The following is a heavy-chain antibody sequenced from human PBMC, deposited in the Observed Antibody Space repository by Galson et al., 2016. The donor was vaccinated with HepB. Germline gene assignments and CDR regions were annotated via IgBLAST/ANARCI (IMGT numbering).Heavy chain of an antibody. CDR1: GYRFTSYW. J-gene: IGHJ4*02. Sequence: QSGAEVKKPGESLRISCKGSGYRFTSYWITWVRQMPGKGLEWMGKIDPSDSEIHYSPSFKGHVTISADKSISTAYLQWSSLKASDTAMYYCARLMGVYSSGSGSPLDYWGQGTLVTVSS. D-gene: IGHD3-10*01. V-gene: IGHV5-10-1*01. CDR3: ARLMGVYSSGSGSPLDY. CDR2: IDPSDSEI.